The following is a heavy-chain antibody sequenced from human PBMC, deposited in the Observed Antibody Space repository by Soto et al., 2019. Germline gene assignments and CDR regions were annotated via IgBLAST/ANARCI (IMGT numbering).Heavy chain of an antibody. CDR2: LHYSGTT. J-gene: IGHJ4*02. CDR3: TSFPIYHSGSGSNDY. CDR1: GGSFSGYY. V-gene: IGHV4-34*01. D-gene: IGHD3-10*01. Sequence: SETLSLTCAVYGGSFSGYYWGWIRQPPGKGLEWIGSLHYSGTTYYNPSLKSRVTISLDTSKNQFSLKLSSVTAADTAVYFCTSFPIYHSGSGSNDYWGQGPLVTVFS.